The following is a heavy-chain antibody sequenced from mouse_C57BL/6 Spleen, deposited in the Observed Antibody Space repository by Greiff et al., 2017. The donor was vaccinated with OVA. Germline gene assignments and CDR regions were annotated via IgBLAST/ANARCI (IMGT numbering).Heavy chain of an antibody. CDR3: ARLGAY. D-gene: IGHD4-1*01. Sequence: QVQLQQPGAELVRPGTSVKLSCKASGYTFTSYWMHWVKQRPGQGLEWIGVTDPSDSYTNYNQKFKGKATLTVDTSSRTAYMQLSSLTSEDSAVYYCARLGAYGGQGSRVTVAA. J-gene: IGHJ3*01. CDR2: TDPSDSYT. V-gene: IGHV1-59*01. CDR1: GYTFTSYW.